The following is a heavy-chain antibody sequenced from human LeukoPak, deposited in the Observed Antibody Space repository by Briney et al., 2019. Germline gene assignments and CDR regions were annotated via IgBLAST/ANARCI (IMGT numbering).Heavy chain of an antibody. D-gene: IGHD3-22*01. Sequence: ASVKVSCKASGYSFTSYAMHWVRQAPGQRLEWMGWINAGNGNTKYSQEFQGRVTITRDTSASTAYMELSSLRSEDMAVYYCVLINSDSSGYYGGYWGQGTLVTVSS. CDR2: INAGNGNT. CDR1: GYSFTSYA. J-gene: IGHJ4*02. CDR3: VLINSDSSGYYGGY. V-gene: IGHV1-3*03.